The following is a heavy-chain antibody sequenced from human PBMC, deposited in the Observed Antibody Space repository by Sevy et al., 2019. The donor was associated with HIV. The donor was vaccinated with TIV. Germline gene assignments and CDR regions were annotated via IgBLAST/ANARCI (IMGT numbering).Heavy chain of an antibody. V-gene: IGHV3-7*01. Sequence: GSLRLSCAASGFTFSSYWMSWVRQAPGKGLEWVANIKQDGSEKYYVDSVKGRFTISRDNAKNSLYLQMNSLRAEDTAVYYCARDIDGYNSYYYYYMDVWGKGTTVTVSS. CDR2: IKQDGSEK. J-gene: IGHJ6*03. D-gene: IGHD5-12*01. CDR1: GFTFSSYW. CDR3: ARDIDGYNSYYYYYMDV.